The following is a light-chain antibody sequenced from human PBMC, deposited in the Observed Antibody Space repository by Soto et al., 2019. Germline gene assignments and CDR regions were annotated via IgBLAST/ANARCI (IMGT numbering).Light chain of an antibody. V-gene: IGLV2-14*03. CDR1: SSYVGSYNY. CDR3: ISYTTISTYV. J-gene: IGLJ1*01. Sequence: QSALTQPASVSGSPGQSIAISCTGTSSYVGSYNYVSWYQHHPGKAPKVMIYDVSSRPSGVSNRFSGSKSGNTASLTISGLQAEDEADYYCISYTTISTYVFGTGTKVTVL. CDR2: DVS.